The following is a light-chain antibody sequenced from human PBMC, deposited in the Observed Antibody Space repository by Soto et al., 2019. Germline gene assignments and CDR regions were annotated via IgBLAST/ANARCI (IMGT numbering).Light chain of an antibody. Sequence: QSALTQPASVSGSPGQSITISCTGTSXDVGSYNLVSWYQQHPGKAPKLIIYEGTKRPSGVSNRFSGSKSGNTASLTISGLQAEDEADYSCCSYAGRSTYYVFGTGTKVTVL. CDR1: SXDVGSYNL. CDR3: CSYAGRSTYYV. CDR2: EGT. J-gene: IGLJ1*01. V-gene: IGLV2-23*01.